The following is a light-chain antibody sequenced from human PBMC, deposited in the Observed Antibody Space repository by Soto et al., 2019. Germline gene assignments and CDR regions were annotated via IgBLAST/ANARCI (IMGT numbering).Light chain of an antibody. CDR2: GAS. J-gene: IGKJ2*01. Sequence: EIVLTQSPGTLPLSPGDRATLSCRASQSVSSNYLAWYQQKPGQAPRLLIYGASRRAAGIPDRLSGGGSGSDFTPAISRPEPEAFAVYCGQPYGRLPMFTFGQGTKLEVK. CDR1: QSVSSNY. V-gene: IGKV3-20*01. CDR3: QPYGRLPMFT.